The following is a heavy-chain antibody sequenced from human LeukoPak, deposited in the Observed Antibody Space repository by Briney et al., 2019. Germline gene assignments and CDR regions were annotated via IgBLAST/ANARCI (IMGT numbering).Heavy chain of an antibody. CDR1: GFTFTNAW. D-gene: IGHD1-26*01. CDR2: IKTKSDGGTT. J-gene: IGHJ4*02. V-gene: IGHV3-15*01. Sequence: GRSLRLSCEASGFTFTNAWMSWVRQAPGKGLEWVGRIKTKSDGGTTDYAAPVKGRFTVSRDDSKNMLYVQMNSLKTEDTAVYYCTTHRNSGTSPFDYWGQGTLVTVSS. CDR3: TTHRNSGTSPFDY.